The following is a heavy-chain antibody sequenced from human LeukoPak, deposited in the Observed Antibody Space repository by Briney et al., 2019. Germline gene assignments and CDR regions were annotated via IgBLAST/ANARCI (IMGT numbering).Heavy chain of an antibody. CDR2: INSDESST. CDR1: GFTFSTYW. V-gene: IGHV3-74*01. Sequence: GSLRLSCAASGFTFSTYWMHWVRQAPGKGLVWVSRINSDESSTTYADSVKGRFTISRDNAKNTLYLQMNSLRAEDTAVYYCAKSRRAYCSGGSCFGLWDYWGQGTLVTVSS. J-gene: IGHJ4*02. CDR3: AKSRRAYCSGGSCFGLWDY. D-gene: IGHD2-15*01.